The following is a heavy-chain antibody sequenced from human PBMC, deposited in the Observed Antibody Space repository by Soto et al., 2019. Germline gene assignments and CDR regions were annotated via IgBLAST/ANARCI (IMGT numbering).Heavy chain of an antibody. J-gene: IGHJ4*02. CDR1: GYTFTSYY. Sequence: QVQLVQSGAEVKKPGASVKVSCKASGYTFTSYYMHWVRQAPGQGLEWMGIINPSGGSTSYAQKFQGRVTITRDTSTSTVYMELSSLRSEDTAVYYCARDRPTRFLEWFGPDYWGQGTLVTVSS. D-gene: IGHD3-3*01. CDR2: INPSGGST. V-gene: IGHV1-46*03. CDR3: ARDRPTRFLEWFGPDY.